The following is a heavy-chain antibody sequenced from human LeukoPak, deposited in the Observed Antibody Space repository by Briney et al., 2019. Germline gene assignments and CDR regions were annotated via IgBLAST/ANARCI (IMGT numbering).Heavy chain of an antibody. CDR3: ARLVTGTTVINSGWLDP. V-gene: IGHV3-66*04. CDR2: IYSGGNT. J-gene: IGHJ5*02. D-gene: IGHD4-23*01. Sequence: PGGSLRLSCAASGFTVSSNYMTWVRQAPGKGLEWVSVIYSGGNTYYADSVKGRFTISRDNSRNTLSLQMNTLRAEDTAVYYCARLVTGTTVINSGWLDPWGQGTLVTVSS. CDR1: GFTVSSNY.